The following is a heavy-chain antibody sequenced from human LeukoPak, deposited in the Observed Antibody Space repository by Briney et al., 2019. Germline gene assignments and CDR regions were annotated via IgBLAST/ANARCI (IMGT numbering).Heavy chain of an antibody. V-gene: IGHV3-74*01. CDR2: INFDGAMT. CDR1: GISLPNYW. J-gene: IGHJ3*02. D-gene: IGHD6-19*01. CDR3: ARDGPSGAGWNNALDM. Sequence: QPGGSLRLSCAASGISLPNYWIHWVRQAPVKVLVWVSRINFDGAMTNYVDSVKGRFTVSRDNAKNTVYLQMNSLRAEDTAVYYCARDGPSGAGWNNALDMWGQGTMVTVSS.